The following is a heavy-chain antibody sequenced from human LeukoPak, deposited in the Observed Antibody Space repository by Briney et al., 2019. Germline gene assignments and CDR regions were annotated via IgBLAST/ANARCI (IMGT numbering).Heavy chain of an antibody. CDR1: GYTFTSYG. D-gene: IGHD3-9*01. Sequence: ASVKVSCKASGYTFTSYGISWVRQAPGQGLEWMGWISACNGNTNYAQKLQGRVTMTTDTSTSTAYMELRSLRSDDTAVYYCARIDSHFDWLPPGSLPGNWFDPWGQGTLVTVSS. J-gene: IGHJ5*02. CDR2: ISACNGNT. V-gene: IGHV1-18*01. CDR3: ARIDSHFDWLPPGSLPGNWFDP.